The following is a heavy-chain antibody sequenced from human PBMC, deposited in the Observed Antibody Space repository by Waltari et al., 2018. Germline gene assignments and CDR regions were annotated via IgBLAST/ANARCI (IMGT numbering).Heavy chain of an antibody. CDR3: ARDQHSSSWYGGGY. D-gene: IGHD6-13*01. V-gene: IGHV3-48*01. CDR2: ISSSSSTI. Sequence: EVQLVESGGGLVQPGGSLRLSCAASGFTFSSYSMNWVRQAPGKGLGWVSYISSSSSTIYYADSVKGRFTISRDNAKNSLYLQMNSLRAEDTAVYYCARDQHSSSWYGGGYWGQGTLVTVSS. J-gene: IGHJ4*02. CDR1: GFTFSSYS.